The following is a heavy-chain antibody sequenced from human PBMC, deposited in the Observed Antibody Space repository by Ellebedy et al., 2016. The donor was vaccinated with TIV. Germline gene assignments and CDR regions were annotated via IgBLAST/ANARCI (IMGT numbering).Heavy chain of an antibody. Sequence: MPSETLSLTCTVSGGSITSFYWSRIRQTPGKGLEYIGNIYYTGSTNYNPSLKSRVTISVDTSKNQFSLNLSSVTAADTTVYYCARPRTVGSTHVGFDIWGQGTTVTVSS. J-gene: IGHJ3*02. V-gene: IGHV4-59*01. D-gene: IGHD4-23*01. CDR3: ARPRTVGSTHVGFDI. CDR1: GGSITSFY. CDR2: IYYTGST.